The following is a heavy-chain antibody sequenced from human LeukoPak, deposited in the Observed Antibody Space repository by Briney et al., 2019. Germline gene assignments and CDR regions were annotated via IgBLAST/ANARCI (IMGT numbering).Heavy chain of an antibody. V-gene: IGHV3-74*01. J-gene: IGHJ4*02. CDR3: ARSNQADDY. CDR2: INPGGSSI. CDR1: GFTLSSYW. D-gene: IGHD1-14*01. Sequence: GRSLRLSCAASGFTLSSYWMHWVRQVPGKGLVWVARINPGGSSITYADSVKGRFTISRDNAKSTLYLQMDSLRAEDTGVYYCARSNQADDYWGQGTLVTVSS.